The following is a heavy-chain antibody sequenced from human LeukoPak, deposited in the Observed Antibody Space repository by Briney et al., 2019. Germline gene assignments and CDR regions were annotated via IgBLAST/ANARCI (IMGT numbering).Heavy chain of an antibody. CDR2: ISYDGSNK. V-gene: IGHV3-30-3*01. CDR3: ARDGFLEWLSRNYYYYGMDV. Sequence: GSLRLSCAASGFTFSSYAMHWVRQAPGKGLEWVAVISYDGSNKYYADSVKGRFTISRDNSKNTLYLQMNSLRAEDTAVYYCARDGFLEWLSRNYYYYGMDVWGQGTTVTVSS. CDR1: GFTFSSYA. D-gene: IGHD3-3*01. J-gene: IGHJ6*02.